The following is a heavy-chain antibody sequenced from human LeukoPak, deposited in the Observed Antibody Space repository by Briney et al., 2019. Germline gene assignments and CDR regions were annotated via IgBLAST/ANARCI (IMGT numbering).Heavy chain of an antibody. Sequence: SETLSLTCTVSGGSISSYYWSWIRQPPGKGLERIGYIYYSGSTNYNPSLKSRVTISVDTSKNQFSLKLSSVTAADTAVYYCARVPYSSGWFAFDYWGQGTLVTVSS. CDR1: GGSISSYY. V-gene: IGHV4-59*01. D-gene: IGHD6-19*01. CDR3: ARVPYSSGWFAFDY. CDR2: IYYSGST. J-gene: IGHJ4*02.